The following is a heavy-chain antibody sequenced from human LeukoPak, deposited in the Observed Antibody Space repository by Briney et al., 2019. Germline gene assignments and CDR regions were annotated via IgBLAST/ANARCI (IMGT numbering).Heavy chain of an antibody. CDR1: GGTFSSYA. V-gene: IGHV1-69*13. J-gene: IGHJ4*02. D-gene: IGHD4-17*01. CDR3: AKEIWPTVTTPGRTYFDY. Sequence: ASVKVSCKASGGTFSSYAISWVRQAPGQGLEWMGGIIPIFGTANYAQKFQGRVTITADESTSTAYMELSSLRAEDTAVYYCAKEIWPTVTTPGRTYFDYWGQGTLVTVSS. CDR2: IIPIFGTA.